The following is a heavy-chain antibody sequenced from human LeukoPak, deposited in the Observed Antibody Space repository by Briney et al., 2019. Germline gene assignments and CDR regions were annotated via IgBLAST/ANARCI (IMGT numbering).Heavy chain of an antibody. Sequence: GASVKVSCTASGYTFTGYYMHWVRQVPGQGLEWMGWIDPNSGGTDFAQKFQGRVTMTRDTSISTAYMELSRLRSDDTAVYYCAREPADYFDYWGQGTLVTVSS. CDR3: AREPADYFDY. J-gene: IGHJ4*02. CDR1: GYTFTGYY. CDR2: IDPNSGGT. V-gene: IGHV1-2*02.